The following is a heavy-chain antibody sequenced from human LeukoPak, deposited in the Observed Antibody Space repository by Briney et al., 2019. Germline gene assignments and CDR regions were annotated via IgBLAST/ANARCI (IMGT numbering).Heavy chain of an antibody. Sequence: GSLRLSCSVSGFTLSNYSLSLVRQAPGMGLEWVSYISSSSSTIYYADSVKGRFTISRDNAKNSLYLQMNSLRAEDTAVYYCAGGSGWYGAEYFQHWGQGTLVTVSS. CDR1: GFTLSNYS. D-gene: IGHD6-19*01. CDR3: AGGSGWYGAEYFQH. J-gene: IGHJ1*01. CDR2: ISSSSSTI. V-gene: IGHV3-48*01.